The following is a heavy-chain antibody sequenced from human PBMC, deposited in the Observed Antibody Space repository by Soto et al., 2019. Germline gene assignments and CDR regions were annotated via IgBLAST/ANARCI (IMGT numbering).Heavy chain of an antibody. CDR3: ARDQGVAAAGITWFDP. CDR1: GASMNSYH. D-gene: IGHD6-13*01. CDR2: IHSSGST. J-gene: IGHJ5*02. V-gene: IGHV4-4*07. Sequence: PSETLFLTCTVSGASMNSYHWSWIRQPAGKGLEWIGHIHSSGSTNYNPSLKSRVTMSVDTSKNQFSLRLMSLTAADTAVYYCARDQGVAAAGITWFDPWRQGSLVTVSS.